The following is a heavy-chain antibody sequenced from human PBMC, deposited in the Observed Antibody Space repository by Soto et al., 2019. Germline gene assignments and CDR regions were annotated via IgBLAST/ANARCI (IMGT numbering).Heavy chain of an antibody. CDR1: GGTFSSYA. V-gene: IGHV1-69*13. D-gene: IGHD3-22*01. CDR3: ARVYYYDSSGYYRGNNYYYGMDV. CDR2: IIPIFGTA. J-gene: IGHJ6*02. Sequence: ASVKVSCTASGGTFSSYAISWVRQAPGQGLEWMGGIIPIFGTANYAQKFQGRVTITAYESTSTAYMELSSLRSEDTAVYYCARVYYYDSSGYYRGNNYYYGMDVWAKGPRSPSP.